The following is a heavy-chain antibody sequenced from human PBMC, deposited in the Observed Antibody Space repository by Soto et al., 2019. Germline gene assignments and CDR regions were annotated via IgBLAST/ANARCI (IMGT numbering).Heavy chain of an antibody. D-gene: IGHD1-1*01. CDR1: GYTFTRYD. CDR3: ARAPGGTDAFDI. J-gene: IGHJ3*02. Sequence: ASVKVSCKASGYTFTRYDINWVRQATGQGLEWMGWMNPNSGNTGYAQKFQGRVTMTRNTSISTAYMELSGLRSEDTAVYYCARAPGGTDAFDIWGQGTMVTVSS. V-gene: IGHV1-8*01. CDR2: MNPNSGNT.